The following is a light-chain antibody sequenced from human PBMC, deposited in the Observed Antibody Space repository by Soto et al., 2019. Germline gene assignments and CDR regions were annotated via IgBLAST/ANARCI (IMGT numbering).Light chain of an antibody. J-gene: IGKJ1*01. Sequence: DIQLTQSPSTLSASVGDRVIITCRASQRISNWLAWYQQKPGKAPKVLIYDASNLKSGVPSRVSGSGSGTEFTLTISSLQPDDFATYYCQHYNSPWTFGQGTKVEIK. CDR3: QHYNSPWT. CDR2: DAS. V-gene: IGKV1-5*01. CDR1: QRISNW.